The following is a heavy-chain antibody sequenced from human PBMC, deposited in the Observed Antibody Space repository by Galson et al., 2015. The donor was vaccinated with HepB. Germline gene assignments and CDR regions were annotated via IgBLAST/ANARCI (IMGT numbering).Heavy chain of an antibody. CDR1: GFTFGDYA. CDR2: IRSKTYGGTT. D-gene: IGHD2-15*01. Sequence: SLRLSCAASGFTFGDYAMSWFRQAPGKGLEWVSFIRSKTYGGTTEYAASVKGRFTISRDDSKSIAYLQMNSLKTEDTAVYYCTRVEYCSGGSCYGLLFDYWGQGTLVTVSS. CDR3: TRVEYCSGGSCYGLLFDY. V-gene: IGHV3-49*03. J-gene: IGHJ4*02.